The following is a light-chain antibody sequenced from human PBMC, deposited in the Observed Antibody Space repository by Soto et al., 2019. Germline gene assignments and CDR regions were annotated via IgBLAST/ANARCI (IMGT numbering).Light chain of an antibody. CDR1: QSVSGW. Sequence: DIQMTQSPSPLSASVGDRVAITCRASQSVSGWLAWYQQKPGKVPKLLIYQASTLEDGVPSRFSGSGSGTEFTLTISSLQPDDSATYYCQHYNDYSYTFGPGTNLEIK. J-gene: IGKJ2*01. CDR2: QAS. CDR3: QHYNDYSYT. V-gene: IGKV1-5*03.